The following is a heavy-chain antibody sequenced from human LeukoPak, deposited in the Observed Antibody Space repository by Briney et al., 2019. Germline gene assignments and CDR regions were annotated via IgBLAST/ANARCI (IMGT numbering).Heavy chain of an antibody. CDR1: GFTASSNY. D-gene: IGHD3-22*01. Sequence: GGSLRLSCAASGFTASSNYMKWVRQAPGKGLEWVSIIFSGGSTYYADSVKGRFTISRENTKNTLYLQMKSLTAEDTAVYYCARWDSSGYHKYYFDYWGQGTLVTVSS. CDR3: ARWDSSGYHKYYFDY. V-gene: IGHV3-53*01. J-gene: IGHJ4*02. CDR2: IFSGGST.